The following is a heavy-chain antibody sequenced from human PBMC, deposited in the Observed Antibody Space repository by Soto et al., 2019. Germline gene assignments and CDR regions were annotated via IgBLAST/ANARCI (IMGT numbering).Heavy chain of an antibody. D-gene: IGHD3-9*01. V-gene: IGHV3-74*01. CDR3: ARNGFDWLLGIDYFDY. J-gene: IGHJ4*02. CDR1: GFTFSSYW. CDR2: INSDGSST. Sequence: EVQLVESGGGLVQPGGSLRLSCAASGFTFSSYWMHWVRQAPGKGLVWVSRINSDGSSTSYADSVKGRFTISRDNAKNTLYLQMNSLRAKDTAVYYCARNGFDWLLGIDYFDYWGQGTLVTVSS.